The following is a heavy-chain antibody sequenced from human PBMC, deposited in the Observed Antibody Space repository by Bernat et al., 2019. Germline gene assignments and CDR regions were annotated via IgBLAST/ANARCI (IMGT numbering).Heavy chain of an antibody. J-gene: IGHJ1*01. CDR2: INHSGST. V-gene: IGHV4-4*02. D-gene: IGHD2-2*01. CDR1: GGSISSSNW. CDR3: ARGVTPAPDILYFQY. Sequence: QVQLQESGPGLVKPSGTLSLTCAVSGGSISSSNWWSCVRQPPGKGLEWIGEINHSGSTNYNPSLKSRVIVSVDTSKNQFSLKLNSVTAADTAVYYCARGVTPAPDILYFQYWGQGTLVTVSS.